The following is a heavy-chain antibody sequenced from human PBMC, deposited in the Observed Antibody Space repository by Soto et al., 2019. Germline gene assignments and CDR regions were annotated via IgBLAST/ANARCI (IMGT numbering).Heavy chain of an antibody. CDR1: GYSFTSYW. J-gene: IGHJ6*02. Sequence: GESLKISCKGSGYSFTSYWIGWVRQMPGKGLEWMGIIYPGDSDTRYSPSFQGQVTISADKSISTAYLQWSGLKASDTAMYYCARQDSGSYSYYYYGMDVWGQGTTVTVSS. V-gene: IGHV5-51*01. CDR3: ARQDSGSYSYYYYGMDV. CDR2: IYPGDSDT. D-gene: IGHD1-26*01.